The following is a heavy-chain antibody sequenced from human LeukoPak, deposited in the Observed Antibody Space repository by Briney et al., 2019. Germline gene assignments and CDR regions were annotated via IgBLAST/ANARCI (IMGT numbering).Heavy chain of an antibody. Sequence: SETLSLTCTVSGGSISSSSYYWGWIRQPPGKGLEWIGSIYYSGSTYYNPSLKSRVTISVDTSKNQFSLKLSSVTAADTAVYYCARPFTGVDYWGQGTLVTVSS. CDR3: ARPFTGVDY. D-gene: IGHD2-8*01. CDR2: IYYSGST. V-gene: IGHV4-39*07. CDR1: GGSISSSSYY. J-gene: IGHJ4*02.